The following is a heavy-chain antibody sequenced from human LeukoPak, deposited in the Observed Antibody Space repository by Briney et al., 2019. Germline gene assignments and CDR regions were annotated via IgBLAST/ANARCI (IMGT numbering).Heavy chain of an antibody. CDR3: ASQPYYDNSGYYFY. V-gene: IGHV4-39*01. Sequence: PSETLSLTCTVSGASVSSTTYNWGWIRQPPGKGLEWIGSIYHSGSTYYNPFLKSRVTISVDTTKNQFSLKLRSVTAADTAVYYCASQPYYDNSGYYFYWGQGTLVTVSS. D-gene: IGHD3-22*01. CDR1: GASVSSTTYN. CDR2: IYHSGST. J-gene: IGHJ4*02.